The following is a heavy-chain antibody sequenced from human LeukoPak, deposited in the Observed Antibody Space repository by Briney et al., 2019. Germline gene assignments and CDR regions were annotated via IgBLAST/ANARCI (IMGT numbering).Heavy chain of an antibody. CDR2: INPSGGST. J-gene: IGHJ6*02. V-gene: IGHV1-46*01. CDR1: XYTXTSYY. CDR3: ARDLAAAEIYYYYYGMDV. D-gene: IGHD6-13*01. Sequence: ASXXVXCXAXXYTXTSYYMHWVRQAPGQGLEWMGIINPSGGSTSYAQKFQGRVTMTRDTSTSTVYMELSSLRSEDTAVYYCARDLAAAEIYYYYYGMDVWGQGTTVTVSS.